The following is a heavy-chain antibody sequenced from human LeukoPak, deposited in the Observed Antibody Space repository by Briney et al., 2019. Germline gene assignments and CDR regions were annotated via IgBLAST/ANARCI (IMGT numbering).Heavy chain of an antibody. CDR3: AKDRRITFGGVIDPFDY. CDR1: GFTFSSYA. V-gene: IGHV3-23*01. CDR2: ISGSGGRT. J-gene: IGHJ4*02. D-gene: IGHD3-16*02. Sequence: GGSLRLSCAASGFTFSSYAMSWVRQAPGKGLEWVSAISGSGGRTYYADSVKGRFTISRDNSKNTLYLQMNSLRAEDTAVYYCAKDRRITFGGVIDPFDYWGQGTLVTVSS.